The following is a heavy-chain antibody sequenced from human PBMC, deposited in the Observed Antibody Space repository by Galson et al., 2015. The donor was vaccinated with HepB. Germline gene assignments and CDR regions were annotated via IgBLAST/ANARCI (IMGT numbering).Heavy chain of an antibody. D-gene: IGHD6-13*01. Sequence: SLRLSCAASGFTFSSYSMNWVRQAPGKGLEWVSSISSSSSYIYYADSVKGRFTISRDNAKNSLYLQMNSLRAEDTAVYYCARAGAAARFDPWGQGTLVTVSS. CDR2: ISSSSSYI. J-gene: IGHJ5*02. CDR1: GFTFSSYS. CDR3: ARAGAAARFDP. V-gene: IGHV3-21*01.